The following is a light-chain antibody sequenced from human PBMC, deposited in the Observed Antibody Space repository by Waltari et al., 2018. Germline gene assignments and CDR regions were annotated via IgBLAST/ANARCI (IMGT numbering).Light chain of an antibody. CDR3: QQRSNWPPGALT. Sequence: EIVLTQSPATLSLSPGERATLSCRASQSVSSYLAWYQQKPGQPPRLLIYDASNRATGIPARFSGSGSGTDFTLTISSLEPEDFAVYYCQQRSNWPPGALTFGGGTKVEIK. J-gene: IGKJ4*01. V-gene: IGKV3-11*01. CDR1: QSVSSY. CDR2: DAS.